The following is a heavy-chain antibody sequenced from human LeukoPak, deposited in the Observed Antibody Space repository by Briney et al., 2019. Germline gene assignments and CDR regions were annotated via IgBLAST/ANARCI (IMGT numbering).Heavy chain of an antibody. V-gene: IGHV1-2*02. CDR3: ARPYYDFWSGYYLNWFDP. Sequence: ASVKVSCKASGYTFTGYYMHWVRQAPGQGLEWMGWINPNSGGTNYAQKFQGRVTMTRDTSISTAYMELSRLRSDDTAVYYCARPYYDFWSGYYLNWFDPWGQGTLVTVSS. D-gene: IGHD3-3*01. J-gene: IGHJ5*02. CDR1: GYTFTGYY. CDR2: INPNSGGT.